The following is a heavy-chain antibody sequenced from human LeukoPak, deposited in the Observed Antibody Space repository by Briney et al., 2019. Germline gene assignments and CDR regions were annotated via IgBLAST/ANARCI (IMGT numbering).Heavy chain of an antibody. CDR3: ARDRGAWLDKNFDY. Sequence: GGSLRLSCAASGFTFSSYSMNWVRQAPGKGLEWVSSISSSSSYIYYADSVKGRFTISRDNAKNSLYLQMNSLRAEDTAVYYCARDRGAWLDKNFDYWGQGTLVTVSS. CDR2: ISSSSSYI. J-gene: IGHJ4*02. CDR1: GFTFSSYS. V-gene: IGHV3-21*01. D-gene: IGHD6-19*01.